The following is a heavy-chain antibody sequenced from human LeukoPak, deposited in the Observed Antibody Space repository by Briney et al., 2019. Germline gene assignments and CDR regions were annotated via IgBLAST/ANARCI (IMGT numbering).Heavy chain of an antibody. Sequence: SQTLSLTCTVSGGSISSGGYYWSWIRQPPGKGLEWIGYIYHSGSTYYNPSLKSRVTISVDTSKNQFSLKLSSVTAADTAVYYCARSEYSYGPSFDYWGQGTLVTVSS. CDR3: ARSEYSYGPSFDY. CDR1: GGSISSGGYY. D-gene: IGHD5-18*01. CDR2: IYHSGST. V-gene: IGHV4-30-2*01. J-gene: IGHJ4*02.